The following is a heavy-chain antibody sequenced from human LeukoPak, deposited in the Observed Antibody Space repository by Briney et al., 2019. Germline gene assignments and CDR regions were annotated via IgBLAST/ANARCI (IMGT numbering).Heavy chain of an antibody. Sequence: ASVKVSCKASGYTFTGYYLHWVRQAPGQGLEWMGWINSNSGDTNYAQKFQGRVTMTRDTSISTAYMELSGLISDDTAVYYCARDPNNWNYNWFDPWGQGALVTVSS. D-gene: IGHD1-7*01. J-gene: IGHJ5*02. V-gene: IGHV1-2*02. CDR1: GYTFTGYY. CDR3: ARDPNNWNYNWFDP. CDR2: INSNSGDT.